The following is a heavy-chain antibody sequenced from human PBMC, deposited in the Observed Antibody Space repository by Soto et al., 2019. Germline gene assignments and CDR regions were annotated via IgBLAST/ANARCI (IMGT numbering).Heavy chain of an antibody. V-gene: IGHV4-4*02. CDR1: GGSISSSNW. J-gene: IGHJ5*02. D-gene: IGHD3-10*01. CDR3: ATSPKGVLLWFGEFGWFDP. CDR2: IYHSGST. Sequence: SETLSLTCAVSGGSISSSNWWSWVRRPPGKGLEWIGEIYHSGSTNYNPSLKSRVTISVDKSKNQFSLKLSSVTAADTAVYYCATSPKGVLLWFGEFGWFDPWGQGTLVTVSS.